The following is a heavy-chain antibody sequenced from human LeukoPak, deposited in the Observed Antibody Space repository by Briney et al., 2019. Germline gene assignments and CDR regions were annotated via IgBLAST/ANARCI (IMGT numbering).Heavy chain of an antibody. D-gene: IGHD6-6*01. CDR2: IYYSGST. V-gene: IGHV4-31*03. J-gene: IGHJ4*02. Sequence: SENLSLTCTASDGSLSRADYYWSWIRHHPGKGLEWIGKIYYSGSTYYNPSLQSRATISVDRSKNQFSLKLTSVTAADTAVYYCARGAEYSSSPFDYWGQGSLVTVSS. CDR1: DGSLSRADYY. CDR3: ARGAEYSSSPFDY.